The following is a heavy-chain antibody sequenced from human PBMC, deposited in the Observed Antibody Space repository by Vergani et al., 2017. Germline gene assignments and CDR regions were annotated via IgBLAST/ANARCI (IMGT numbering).Heavy chain of an antibody. Sequence: EVQLEESGGGLVLPGRFLRLSCVASGFTSAGYALHWVRQAPGKGLEWVSGISWNSNSIGYADSVKGRFTISRDNAKNSLYLQMNSLRGEDTALYYCAKDLGTSSGGGWFDPWGQGTLVTVSS. D-gene: IGHD6-6*01. CDR2: ISWNSNSI. V-gene: IGHV3-9*02. CDR1: GFTSAGYA. J-gene: IGHJ5*02. CDR3: AKDLGTSSGGGWFDP.